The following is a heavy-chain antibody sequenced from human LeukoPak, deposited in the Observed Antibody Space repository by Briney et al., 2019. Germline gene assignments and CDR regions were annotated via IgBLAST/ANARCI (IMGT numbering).Heavy chain of an antibody. J-gene: IGHJ3*02. D-gene: IGHD3-10*01. V-gene: IGHV3-23*01. CDR3: ATHSPDYSIGPSYGSFDI. CDR2: ICASGGKI. CDR1: GVTFNNDA. Sequence: GGALRLSCEPSGVTFNNDARSGGRHAPGERVERGSSICASGGKIIYADSVKGRFTTSSDNYKNTLFLQMNSLRAEDTALYYCATHSPDYSIGPSYGSFDIWGQGTMVTVSS.